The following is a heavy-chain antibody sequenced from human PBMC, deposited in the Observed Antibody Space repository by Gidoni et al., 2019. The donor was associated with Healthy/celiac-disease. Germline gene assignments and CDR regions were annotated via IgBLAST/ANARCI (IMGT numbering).Heavy chain of an antibody. CDR1: GFPFSNAW. D-gene: IGHD3-10*01. J-gene: IGHJ6*02. CDR3: TTDPEWFGEKPAGDHYYYYGMDV. V-gene: IGHV3-15*01. Sequence: EVQLVEAGGGLVKPGGSLRLYCAASGFPFSNAWMSWVRRAPGKGLEWFGRIKSKTDGGTTDYAAPVKGRFTISRDDSKNTLYLQMNSLKTEDTAVYYCTTDPEWFGEKPAGDHYYYYGMDVWGQGTTVTVSS. CDR2: IKSKTDGGTT.